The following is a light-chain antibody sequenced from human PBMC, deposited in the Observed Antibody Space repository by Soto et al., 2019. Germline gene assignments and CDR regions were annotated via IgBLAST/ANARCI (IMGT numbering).Light chain of an antibody. Sequence: DIQMTQSPSSLSAFVGDRVTITCRASQSISSHLNWYQQKPGKAPKLLIYAASSLQSGVPSRFSGSGSGTDFTLTISSLQPEDFATYYCQQRYSAPWTFGQGTKVEIK. CDR2: AAS. CDR1: QSISSH. CDR3: QQRYSAPWT. J-gene: IGKJ1*01. V-gene: IGKV1-39*01.